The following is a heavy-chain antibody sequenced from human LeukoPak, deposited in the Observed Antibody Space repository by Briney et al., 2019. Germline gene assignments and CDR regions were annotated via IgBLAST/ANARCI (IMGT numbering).Heavy chain of an antibody. J-gene: IGHJ4*02. Sequence: GASVKVSCKASGYTFTGYYMHWVRQAPGRGLEWMGRINPNSGGTNYAQKFQGRVTMTRDTSISTAYMELSRLRSDDTAVYYCAREEREWYYYDSSGYYFGWSDYWGQGTLVTVSS. CDR1: GYTFTGYY. V-gene: IGHV1-2*06. D-gene: IGHD3-22*01. CDR2: INPNSGGT. CDR3: AREEREWYYYDSSGYYFGWSDY.